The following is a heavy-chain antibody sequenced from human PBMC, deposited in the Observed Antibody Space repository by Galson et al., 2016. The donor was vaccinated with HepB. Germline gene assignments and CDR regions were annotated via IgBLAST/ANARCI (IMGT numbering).Heavy chain of an antibody. CDR3: YVLGATPTDEAFHV. V-gene: IGHV3-15*01. CDR2: IKTKADGEAT. CDR1: GFTFKTAW. D-gene: IGHD3-10*02. J-gene: IGHJ3*01. Sequence: LILSCAASGFTFKTAWMSWVRQTPGKGLEWLGRIKTKADGEATDYAAPVTGRFTISRDDSRSMVFLQMNSLKIEDTAIYFWYVLGATPTDEAFHVWGQGTMVTVS.